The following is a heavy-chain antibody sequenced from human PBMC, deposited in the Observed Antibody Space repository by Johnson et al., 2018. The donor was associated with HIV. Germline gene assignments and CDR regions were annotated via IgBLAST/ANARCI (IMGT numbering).Heavy chain of an antibody. CDR2: IWYDGSNK. D-gene: IGHD3-10*01. CDR3: ARAGKWSGDAFDI. CDR1: GFTFSSYA. J-gene: IGHJ3*02. V-gene: IGHV3-30-3*01. Sequence: QVQLVESGGGVVQPGRSLRLSCAASGFTFSSYAMHWVRQAPGKGLEWVAVIWYDGSNKYYADSVKGRFTISRDNAKNSLYLQMNSLRAEDTAVYYCARAGKWSGDAFDIWGQGTTVTVSS.